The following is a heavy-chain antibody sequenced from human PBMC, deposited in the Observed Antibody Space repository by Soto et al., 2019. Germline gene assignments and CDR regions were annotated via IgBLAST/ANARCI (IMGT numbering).Heavy chain of an antibody. J-gene: IGHJ4*02. CDR3: ARGPGYYFDY. Sequence: PGGSLRLSYAASGFTFSSYAMHWVRQAPGKGLEYVSAISSNGGSTYYANSVKGRFTISRDNSKNTLYLQMGSLRAEDMAVYYCARGPGYYFDYWGQGTVVTVS. V-gene: IGHV3-64*01. CDR1: GFTFSSYA. CDR2: ISSNGGST.